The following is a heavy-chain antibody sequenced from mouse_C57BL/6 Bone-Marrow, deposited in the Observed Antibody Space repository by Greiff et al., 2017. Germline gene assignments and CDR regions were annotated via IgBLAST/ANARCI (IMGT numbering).Heavy chain of an antibody. V-gene: IGHV14-4*01. J-gene: IGHJ2*01. Sequence: EVQLQQSGAELVRPGASVKLSCTASGFNIKDDYMHWVKQRPEQGLEWIGWIDPENGDTEYASKFQGKATITADTSSNTAYLQLSSLTSEDTAVYYCTTGWLLRYFDYWGQGTTLTVSS. D-gene: IGHD2-3*01. CDR1: GFNIKDDY. CDR3: TTGWLLRYFDY. CDR2: IDPENGDT.